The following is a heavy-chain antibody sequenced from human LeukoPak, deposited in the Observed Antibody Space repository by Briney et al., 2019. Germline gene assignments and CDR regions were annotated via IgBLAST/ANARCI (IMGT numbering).Heavy chain of an antibody. V-gene: IGHV3-23*01. Sequence: HPGGSLRLSCAVLGLTLVSYGMQWVRQAPGKGLGWVSGISGRGSSTYYADSVKRRYPSPRDNSRNTLSLQLNSLRAEDTAVHYCARQPDDFSGWNNGQDFCEYWGRGTLVSVST. CDR3: ARQPDDFSGWNNGQDFCEY. CDR1: GLTLVSYG. J-gene: IGHJ4*02. CDR2: ISGRGSST. D-gene: IGHD6-19*01.